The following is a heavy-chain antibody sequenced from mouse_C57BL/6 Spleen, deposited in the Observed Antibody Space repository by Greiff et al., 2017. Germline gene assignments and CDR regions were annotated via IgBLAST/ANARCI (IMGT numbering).Heavy chain of an antibody. J-gene: IGHJ3*01. CDR2: IDPSDSYT. Sequence: QVQLQQPGAELVMPGASVTLSCKASGYTFTSYWMHWVKQRPGQGLEWIGEIDPSDSYTNYNQKFKGKSTLTVDKSSSTAYMQLSSLTSDVSAVYYGASGDGYYDSSACFAYWGQGTLVTVSA. V-gene: IGHV1-69*01. D-gene: IGHD2-4*01. CDR1: GYTFTSYW. CDR3: ASGDGYYDSSACFAY.